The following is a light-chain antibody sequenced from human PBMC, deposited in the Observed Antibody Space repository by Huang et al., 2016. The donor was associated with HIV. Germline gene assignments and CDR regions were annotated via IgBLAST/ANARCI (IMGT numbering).Light chain of an antibody. CDR1: QSLLHSNGYNH. CDR3: MQAVQMGLT. V-gene: IGKV2-28*01. CDR2: LSS. Sequence: EIMLTQSPLSLSVTPGEPASISCRSSQSLLHSNGYNHLDWYLQKPGQSPQRLIYLSSSRASGFPDRLSGSGSGTGFTLKISRVEAEDIGVYYCMQAVQMGLTFGGGTKVEIK. J-gene: IGKJ4*01.